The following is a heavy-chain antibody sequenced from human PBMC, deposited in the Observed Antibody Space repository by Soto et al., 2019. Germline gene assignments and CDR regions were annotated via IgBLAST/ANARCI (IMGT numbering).Heavy chain of an antibody. D-gene: IGHD4-4*01. Sequence: PGGSLRLSCAASGFTFSSYAMSWVRQAPGKGLEWVSAISGSGGSTYYADSVKGRFTISRDNSKNTLYLQMNSLRAEDTAVYYCAIASRRGLMTTVTTSYDYHMDVRGKGTTVSV. J-gene: IGHJ6*03. CDR2: ISGSGGST. CDR3: AIASRRGLMTTVTTSYDYHMDV. V-gene: IGHV3-23*01. CDR1: GFTFSSYA.